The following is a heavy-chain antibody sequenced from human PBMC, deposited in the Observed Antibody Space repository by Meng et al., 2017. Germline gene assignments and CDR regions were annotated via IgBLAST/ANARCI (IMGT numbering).Heavy chain of an antibody. Sequence: VQWVQSGAEVKEPGCSVKRSWKASGGAFSSYAISGLRQAPGQGLEWMGGIIPIFGTANYAQKFQGRVTITADESTSTAYMELSSLRSEDTAVYYCASNDGTGDRTGGDYWGQGTLVTVSS. D-gene: IGHD7-27*01. CDR3: ASNDGTGDRTGGDY. J-gene: IGHJ4*02. CDR2: IIPIFGTA. V-gene: IGHV1-69*01. CDR1: GGAFSSYA.